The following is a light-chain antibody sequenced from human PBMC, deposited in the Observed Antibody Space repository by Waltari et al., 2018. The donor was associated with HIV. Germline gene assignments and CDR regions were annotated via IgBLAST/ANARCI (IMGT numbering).Light chain of an antibody. V-gene: IGKV3-20*01. Sequence: ETVLTQSPDTLSLSPGERATLSCRASQTISTGYVAWYQQKPGQAPRLLISATSRRATGIPDRFRGSGSGTDFTLTISRLEPEDFAVYYCQQCDTSPPWTFGQGTKVEIK. CDR2: ATS. CDR1: QTISTGY. J-gene: IGKJ1*01. CDR3: QQCDTSPPWT.